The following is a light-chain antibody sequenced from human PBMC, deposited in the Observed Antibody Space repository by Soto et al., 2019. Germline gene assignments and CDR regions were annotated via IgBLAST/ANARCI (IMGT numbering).Light chain of an antibody. CDR3: AAWDDSLNGGYV. J-gene: IGLJ1*01. CDR1: SSNIGSNT. V-gene: IGLV1-44*01. Sequence: QSVLTQPPSASGTPGQRVTISCSGSSSNIGSNTVNWYQQLPGTAPKLLIYSNNQRPSGVPDRFSGSKSGTSASLAISGLQSEDGADYYCAAWDDSLNGGYVFGTGTKVTV. CDR2: SNN.